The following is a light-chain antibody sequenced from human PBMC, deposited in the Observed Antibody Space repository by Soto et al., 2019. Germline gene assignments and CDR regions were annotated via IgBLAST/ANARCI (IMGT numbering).Light chain of an antibody. Sequence: QSALTQPASVSGSPGQSITISCSGTRSDIGRYKYVAWYQQFPGKTPKILISGVSNRPSGVSSRFSGSKSGNTASLTISGLQAEDEAEYYCISYTGSSTSYVFGSGTKVTVL. CDR1: RSDIGRYKY. CDR2: GVS. V-gene: IGLV2-14*01. J-gene: IGLJ1*01. CDR3: ISYTGSSTSYV.